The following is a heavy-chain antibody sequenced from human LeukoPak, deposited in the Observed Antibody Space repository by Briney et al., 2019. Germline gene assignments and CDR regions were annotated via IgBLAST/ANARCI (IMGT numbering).Heavy chain of an antibody. CDR2: IFYSGSA. Sequence: PSETLSLTCTVSGGSISISNYYWGWIRQPPGEGLEWIGSIFYSGSADYTPSLRSRATISVDTSENQFSLRLKSVTAADTAVYYCARQGYGWELLKEDAFDIWGQGTMVTVSS. CDR1: GGSISISNYY. V-gene: IGHV4-39*07. CDR3: ARQGYGWELLKEDAFDI. D-gene: IGHD1-26*01. J-gene: IGHJ3*02.